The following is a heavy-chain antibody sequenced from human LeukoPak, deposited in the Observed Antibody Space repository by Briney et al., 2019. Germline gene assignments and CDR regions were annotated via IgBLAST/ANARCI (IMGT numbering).Heavy chain of an antibody. Sequence: SETLSLTCAVSVGPISCSHWLSWVRHPPGNGLEWRGEIYHSGSTNYNPSLKSRVTISVDKSKNQFSLKLSSVTAADTAVYYCARDAGDDYGYNEDYAFDIWGQGTMVTVSS. D-gene: IGHD4-17*01. V-gene: IGHV4-4*02. J-gene: IGHJ3*02. CDR2: IYHSGST. CDR1: VGPISCSHW. CDR3: ARDAGDDYGYNEDYAFDI.